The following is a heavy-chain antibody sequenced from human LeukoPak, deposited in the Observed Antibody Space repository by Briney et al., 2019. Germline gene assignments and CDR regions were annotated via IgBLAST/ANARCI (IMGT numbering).Heavy chain of an antibody. CDR2: IYYTGTT. J-gene: IGHJ4*02. CDR3: ASGNYYGSGSSFDY. V-gene: IGHV4-61*10. Sequence: SETLSLTCTVSGGSISSGSYYWSWIRQPAGKGLEWIGYIYYTGTTDYNPSLKSRVTISVDTSENQFSLKLSSVTAADTAVYYCASGNYYGSGSSFDYWGQGTLVTVSS. CDR1: GGSISSGSYY. D-gene: IGHD3-10*01.